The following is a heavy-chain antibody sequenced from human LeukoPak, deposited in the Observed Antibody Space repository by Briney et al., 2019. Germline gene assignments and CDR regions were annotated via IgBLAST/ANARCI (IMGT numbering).Heavy chain of an antibody. Sequence: SETLSLTCAVHGGSFSGYYWSWIRQPPGKGLEWIGEINHSGSTNYNPSLKSRVTISVDTSKNQFSLKLSSVTAADTAVYYCARDGPLKGGSRTYYDILTGRRYFDYWGQGTLVTVSS. J-gene: IGHJ4*02. CDR3: ARDGPLKGGSRTYYDILTGRRYFDY. CDR2: INHSGST. D-gene: IGHD3-9*01. CDR1: GGSFSGYY. V-gene: IGHV4-34*01.